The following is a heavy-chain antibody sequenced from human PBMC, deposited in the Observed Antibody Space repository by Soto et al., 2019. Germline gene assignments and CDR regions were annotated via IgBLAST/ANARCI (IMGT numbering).Heavy chain of an antibody. Sequence: QVQLVESGGDVVQPGGSLRLSCAVAGFTFSSNGMHWVRQAPGKGLEWVAVISDDGRNTFYADSVKGRFTISRDNSKNTLYLQMGSLRPDDTAFYYCAKDQSNTWSFDYWGQGTLVTVSS. D-gene: IGHD6-13*01. V-gene: IGHV3-30*18. CDR3: AKDQSNTWSFDY. CDR2: ISDDGRNT. J-gene: IGHJ4*02. CDR1: GFTFSSNG.